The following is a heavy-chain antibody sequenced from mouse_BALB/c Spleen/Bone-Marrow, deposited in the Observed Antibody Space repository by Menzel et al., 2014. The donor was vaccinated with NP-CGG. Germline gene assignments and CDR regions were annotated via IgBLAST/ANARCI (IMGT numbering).Heavy chain of an antibody. V-gene: IGHV2-9*02. CDR3: ARGSYYEGAMDY. D-gene: IGHD1-1*01. CDR2: IWAGGST. J-gene: IGHJ4*01. CDR1: GFSLTSYG. Sequence: VKLMESGPGLAAPSQSLSIPCTVSGFSLTSYGVHWVRQPPGKVLEWLGVIWAGGSTNYNSALMSRLSISKDNSESQVFLKMNSLQTDDTAMYYCARGSYYEGAMDYWGQGTSVTVSS.